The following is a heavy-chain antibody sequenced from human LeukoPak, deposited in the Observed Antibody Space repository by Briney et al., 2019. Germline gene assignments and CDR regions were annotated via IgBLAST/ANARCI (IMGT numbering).Heavy chain of an antibody. CDR2: INPKSGGT. D-gene: IGHD3-22*01. CDR3: ATKATFYESSGYLLGY. J-gene: IGHJ4*02. V-gene: IGHV1-2*02. CDR1: GYTFSRYY. Sequence: APVKLSRKASGYTFSRYYMHWVRQAPGHGLEWMGWINPKSGGTNYEKKFQGRVTMTRDTSISTAYLELSRLRSDDTAVYNCATKATFYESSGYLLGYWGQGTLVTVSS.